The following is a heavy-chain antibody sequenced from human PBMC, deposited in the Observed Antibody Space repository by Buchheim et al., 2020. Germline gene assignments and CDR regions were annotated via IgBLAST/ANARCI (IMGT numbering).Heavy chain of an antibody. CDR1: GFTFSSYA. Sequence: EVQLLESGGGLVQPGGSLRLSCAASGFTFSSYAMSWVRQAPGKGLEWVSAISGSGGSTYYADSVKGRFTISRDNSKNTLYLQMNSLRAEDTAVYYCAKDGAGTVGYCSSTSCSNTYYGMDVWGQGTT. D-gene: IGHD2-2*01. J-gene: IGHJ6*02. CDR3: AKDGAGTVGYCSSTSCSNTYYGMDV. CDR2: ISGSGGST. V-gene: IGHV3-23*01.